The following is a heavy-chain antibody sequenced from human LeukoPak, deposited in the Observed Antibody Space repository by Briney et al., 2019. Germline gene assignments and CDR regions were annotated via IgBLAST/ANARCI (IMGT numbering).Heavy chain of an antibody. V-gene: IGHV1-24*01. Sequence: ASVKVSCKASGGTFSSYAISWVRQAPGKGLEWMGGFDPEDGETIYAQKFQGRVTMTEDTSTDTAYMELSSLRSEDTAVYYCATEEVSYVGATFGGLDYWGQGTLVTVSS. CDR1: GGTFSSYA. D-gene: IGHD1-26*01. J-gene: IGHJ4*02. CDR3: ATEEVSYVGATFGGLDY. CDR2: FDPEDGET.